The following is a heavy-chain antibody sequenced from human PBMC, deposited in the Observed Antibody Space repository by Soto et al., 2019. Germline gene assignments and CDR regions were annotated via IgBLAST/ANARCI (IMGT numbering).Heavy chain of an antibody. CDR2: IIPIFGTA. V-gene: IGHV1-69*13. CDR1: GGTFSSYA. J-gene: IGHJ6*02. CDR3: ASVQEDIVLMVYATPGYGLDV. D-gene: IGHD2-8*01. Sequence: ASVKVSCKASGGTFSSYAISWVRQAPGQGLEWMGGIIPIFGTANYAQKFQGRVTITADESTSTAYMELSSLRSEDTAVYYCASVQEDIVLMVYATPGYGLDVWGPGTTVTVSS.